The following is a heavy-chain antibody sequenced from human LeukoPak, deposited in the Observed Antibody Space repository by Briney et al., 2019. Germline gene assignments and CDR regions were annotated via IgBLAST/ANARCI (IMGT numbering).Heavy chain of an antibody. CDR2: IYYSGST. Sequence: SETLSLTCTGSINSNRYYWGWIRQPPGKGLEWIGSIYYSGSTYYNPSLKSRVTISIDTSKNQFSLKLSSVTAADTAVYYCARQTYGSGNYYSGEIDYWGHGTPVTVSS. V-gene: IGHV4-39*01. CDR3: ARQTYGSGNYYSGEIDY. D-gene: IGHD3-10*01. J-gene: IGHJ4*01. CDR1: SINSNRYY.